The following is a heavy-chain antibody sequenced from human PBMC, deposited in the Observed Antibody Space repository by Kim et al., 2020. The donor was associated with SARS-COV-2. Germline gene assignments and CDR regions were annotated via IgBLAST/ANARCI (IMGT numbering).Heavy chain of an antibody. V-gene: IGHV3-74*01. CDR1: GFTFSSYW. CDR2: IDCRGRST. D-gene: IGHD2-15*01. Sequence: RGSLRLSCAASGFTFSSYWMHWVRQAPGKGLVWVSHIDCRGRSTSYADSVKGRFTISRDNAKNTLYLQMNTVRADDTAVYYCVRDRTFHVVVKLNHGAF. J-gene: IGHJ3*01. CDR3: VRDRTFHVVVKLNHGAF.